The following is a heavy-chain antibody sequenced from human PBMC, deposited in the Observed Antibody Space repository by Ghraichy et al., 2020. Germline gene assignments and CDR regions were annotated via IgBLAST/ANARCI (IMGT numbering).Heavy chain of an antibody. V-gene: IGHV5-51*01. D-gene: IGHD2-2*01. Sequence: GESLNISCKGSGYSFTSYWIGWVRQMPGKGLEWMGIIYPGDSDTRYSPSFQGQVTISADKSISTAYLQWSSLKASDTAMYYCARHRREGYCGSTSCPPGGYYYYYGMDVWGQGTTVTVSS. CDR1: GYSFTSYW. CDR3: ARHRREGYCGSTSCPPGGYYYYYGMDV. J-gene: IGHJ6*02. CDR2: IYPGDSDT.